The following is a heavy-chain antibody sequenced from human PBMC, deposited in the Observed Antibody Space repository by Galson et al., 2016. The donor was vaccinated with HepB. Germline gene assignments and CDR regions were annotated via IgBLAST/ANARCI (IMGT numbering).Heavy chain of an antibody. CDR2: ISSDGRST. D-gene: IGHD1-14*01. Sequence: SLRLSCAASGFTFSSYAMHWVRQAPGKGLEYVSAISSDGRSTYYANSVKGRFAISRDNSKNTLYLHMGSLRPEDVAVYFCARDLTRVAGGTPGDYWGQGTLVTVSS. CDR1: GFTFSSYA. CDR3: ARDLTRVAGGTPGDY. V-gene: IGHV3-64*01. J-gene: IGHJ4*02.